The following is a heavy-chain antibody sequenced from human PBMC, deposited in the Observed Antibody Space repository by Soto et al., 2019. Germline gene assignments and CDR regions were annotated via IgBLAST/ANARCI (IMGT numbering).Heavy chain of an antibody. D-gene: IGHD2-2*01. CDR1: GWPIHSYY. J-gene: IGHJ5*02. CDR3: ARHDDCISTSCRFDP. CDR2: IYYSGST. V-gene: IGHV4-59*08. Sequence: LETPSLTRPVSGWPIHSYYLGWVRQPPWKGLEWIGYIYYSGSTNYNPSLKSRVTISVDTSKNQFSLKLSSVTAADTAVYYCARHDDCISTSCRFDPWGQGTLVTVSS.